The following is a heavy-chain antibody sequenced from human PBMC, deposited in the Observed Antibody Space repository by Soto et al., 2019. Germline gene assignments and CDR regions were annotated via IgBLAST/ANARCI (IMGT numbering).Heavy chain of an antibody. V-gene: IGHV5-10-1*01. D-gene: IGHD6-6*01. CDR3: ARWYSSSSHYYYYGMDV. J-gene: IGHJ6*02. CDR1: GYSFTSYW. CDR2: IDPSDSYT. Sequence: GESLKISCKGSGYSFTSYWISWARQMPGKGLEWMGRIDPSDSYTNYSPSFQGHVTISADKSISTAYLQWSSLKASDTAMYYCARWYSSSSHYYYYGMDVRGQGTTVTAP.